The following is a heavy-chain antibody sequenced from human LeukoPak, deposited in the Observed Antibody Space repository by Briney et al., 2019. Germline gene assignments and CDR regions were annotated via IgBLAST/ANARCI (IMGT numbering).Heavy chain of an antibody. J-gene: IGHJ4*02. D-gene: IGHD3-10*01. Sequence: GGSLRLSCAASGFTFSTYSMIWARQAPGKGLEWVSSISGSSTYIYYADSVKGRFTISRDNAKNSLYLQMNSLRVEDTAVYYCARVTWREFGVDYWGQGSLVIVSS. CDR1: GFTFSTYS. CDR3: ARVTWREFGVDY. CDR2: ISGSSTYI. V-gene: IGHV3-21*01.